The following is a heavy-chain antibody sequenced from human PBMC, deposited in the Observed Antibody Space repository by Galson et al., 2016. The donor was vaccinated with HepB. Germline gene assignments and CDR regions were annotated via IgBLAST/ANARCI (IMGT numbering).Heavy chain of an antibody. V-gene: IGHV4-39*01. D-gene: IGHD3-9*01. Sequence: SETLSLTCTVSGGSISISNYYWGWIRQPPGQGLEWIGSMSYSGSTYNNPSLKSRVTISVDTSKNQFSLKLRSVTAADTAVYSCARRTYDTLTGYSDWYFDLWGRGTLVTVSS. J-gene: IGHJ2*01. CDR1: GGSISISNYY. CDR3: ARRTYDTLTGYSDWYFDL. CDR2: MSYSGST.